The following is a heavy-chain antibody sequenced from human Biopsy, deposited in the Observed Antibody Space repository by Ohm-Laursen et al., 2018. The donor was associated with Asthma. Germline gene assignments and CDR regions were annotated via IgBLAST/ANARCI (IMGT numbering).Heavy chain of an antibody. CDR2: HDHEEGGT. CDR1: EYSLTDLS. D-gene: IGHD4-17*01. V-gene: IGHV1-24*01. Sequence: GASVKVSCKISEYSLTDLSMHWVRQAPGQGLEWMGGHDHEEGGTVNARRFQGRVTMTEDTSTDTAYMELSSLSSDDKAVYYCASDFPKDYVRYNFQFWGQGTLVTVSS. CDR3: ASDFPKDYVRYNFQF. J-gene: IGHJ4*02.